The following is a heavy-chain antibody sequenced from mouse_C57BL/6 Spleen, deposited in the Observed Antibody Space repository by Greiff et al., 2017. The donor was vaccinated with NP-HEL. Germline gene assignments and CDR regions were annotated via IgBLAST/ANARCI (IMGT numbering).Heavy chain of an antibody. CDR2: INPGSGGT. J-gene: IGHJ4*01. V-gene: IGHV1-54*01. D-gene: IGHD3-1*01. CDR3: ARRASAMDY. CDR1: GYAFTNYL. Sequence: VQLQQSGAELVRPGTSVKVSCKASGYAFTNYLIEWVKQRPGKGLEWIGVINPGSGGTNYNEKFKGKATLTADKSSSTAYMQLSSLTSEDSAVYFCARRASAMDYWGQGTSVTVSS.